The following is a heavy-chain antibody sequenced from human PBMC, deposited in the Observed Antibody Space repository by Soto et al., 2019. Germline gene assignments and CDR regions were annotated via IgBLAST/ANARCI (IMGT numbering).Heavy chain of an antibody. Sequence: QVQLQQWGAGLLKPSETLSLTCAVYGGSFSGYYWSWIRQPPGKGLEWIGEINHSGSTNYNPSLKSRVTISVDTSKNQFSLKLSSVTAADTAVYYCARRLVVITFGGVIPSGGFDPWGQGTLVTVSS. J-gene: IGHJ5*02. CDR2: INHSGST. CDR3: ARRLVVITFGGVIPSGGFDP. CDR1: GGSFSGYY. D-gene: IGHD3-16*02. V-gene: IGHV4-34*01.